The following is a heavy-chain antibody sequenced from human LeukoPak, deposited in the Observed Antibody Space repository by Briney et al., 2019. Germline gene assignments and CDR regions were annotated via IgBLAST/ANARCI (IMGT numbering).Heavy chain of an antibody. D-gene: IGHD5-24*01. CDR3: TRSLNYGFDY. CDR1: GFTFSSYW. J-gene: IGHJ4*02. V-gene: IGHV3-74*03. CDR2: INGGGGST. Sequence: GGSLRLSCAASGFTFSSYWMHWVSHAPGKGLVWVSHINGGGGSTTYADSVKGRFTISRDNAKNTLYLQMNSLRAEDTAVFYCTRSLNYGFDYWGQGTLVTVSS.